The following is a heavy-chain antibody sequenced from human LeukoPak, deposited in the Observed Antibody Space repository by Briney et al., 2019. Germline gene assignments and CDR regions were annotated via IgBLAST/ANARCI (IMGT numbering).Heavy chain of an antibody. CDR3: ARGVGPTTAQSTFDY. D-gene: IGHD1-26*01. Sequence: SETLSLTCTVSGGSISSSYWSWIRQPPGKGLEWIGEIYHSGSTNYNPSLKSRVTISVDKSKNQFSLKLSSVTAADTAVYYCARGVGPTTAQSTFDYWGQGALVTVSS. CDR2: IYHSGST. CDR1: GGSISSSY. V-gene: IGHV4-59*12. J-gene: IGHJ4*02.